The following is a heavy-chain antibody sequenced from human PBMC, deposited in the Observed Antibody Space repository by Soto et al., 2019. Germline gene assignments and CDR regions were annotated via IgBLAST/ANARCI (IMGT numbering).Heavy chain of an antibody. Sequence: QPGGSLRLSCAASGFTFSNYAMSWVRQGPGKGLEWVASVSGGRGSTYYADSVKGRFTISRDISKNTLYLQLNSLRAEDTAVYYCVKDQDEYSDIWCDCWGQGTLVTVSS. V-gene: IGHV3-23*01. D-gene: IGHD6-13*01. CDR1: GFTFSNYA. CDR3: VKDQDEYSDIWCDC. J-gene: IGHJ4*02. CDR2: VSGGRGST.